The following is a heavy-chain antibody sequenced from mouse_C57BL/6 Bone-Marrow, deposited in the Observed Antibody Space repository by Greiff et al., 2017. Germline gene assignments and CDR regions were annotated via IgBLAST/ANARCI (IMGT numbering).Heavy chain of an antibody. J-gene: IGHJ1*03. CDR2: INPYNGDT. Sequence: VHVKQSGPELVKPGDSVKISCKASGYSFTGYFMNWVMQSHGKSLEWIGRINPYNGDTFYNQKFKGKATLTVDKSSSTAHMELRSLTSEDSAVYYCARVRYGYYKYFDVWGTGTTVTVSS. V-gene: IGHV1-20*01. D-gene: IGHD2-3*01. CDR1: GYSFTGYF. CDR3: ARVRYGYYKYFDV.